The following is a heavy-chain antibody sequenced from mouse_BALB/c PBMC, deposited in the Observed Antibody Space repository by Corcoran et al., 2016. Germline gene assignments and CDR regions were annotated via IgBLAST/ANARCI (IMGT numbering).Heavy chain of an antibody. CDR3: ARYYGYDENWDFEF. Sequence: QIQLVQSGPELKKPGETVRISCKASGNTFTHYGMNWVKPAPGKGLKWRGWINTYTGEPTYADDFKGRFAFSLETSASTAYLQINNLKNEDTATYFWARYYGYDENWDFEFGGAGTTVTVSS. CDR2: INTYTGEP. D-gene: IGHD2-2*01. CDR1: GNTFTHYG. J-gene: IGHJ1*01. V-gene: IGHV9-3-1*01.